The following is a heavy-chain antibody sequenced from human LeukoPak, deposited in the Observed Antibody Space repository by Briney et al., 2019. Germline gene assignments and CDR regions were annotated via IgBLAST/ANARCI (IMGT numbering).Heavy chain of an antibody. V-gene: IGHV3-33*01. CDR2: IWYDGSNK. CDR1: GFTFSGYG. D-gene: IGHD3-22*01. CDR3: ARDNDSSGYSTGPVDY. Sequence: GGCLRLSCAASGFTFSGYGMHWVRQAPGKGLEWVAVIWYDGSNKYYADSVQGRFTISRDNSKNTLYLQMNSLRAEDTAVYYCARDNDSSGYSTGPVDYWGQGTLVTVSS. J-gene: IGHJ4*02.